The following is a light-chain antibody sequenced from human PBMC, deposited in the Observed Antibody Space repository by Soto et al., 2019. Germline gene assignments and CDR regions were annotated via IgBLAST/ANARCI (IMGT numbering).Light chain of an antibody. CDR2: AES. J-gene: IGKJ5*01. Sequence: EIQMTQSPSSLSASVGDRSTNACRASQSISSYLNWYQQKPGKSPKLLIYAESSLQSGVPSRFSGGGSGTDFTLTITSLQPEDFAVYYCQQRSNWITFGQGTRLDI. CDR1: QSISSY. V-gene: IGKV1-39*01. CDR3: QQRSNWIT.